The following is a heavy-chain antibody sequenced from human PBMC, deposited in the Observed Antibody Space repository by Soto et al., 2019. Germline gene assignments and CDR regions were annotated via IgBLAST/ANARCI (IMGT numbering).Heavy chain of an antibody. J-gene: IGHJ6*03. V-gene: IGHV1-8*02. CDR1: GYSFTTYG. Sequence: GASVKVSCKASGYSFTTYGISWVRQAPGQGLEWMGWMSTNNGNTNYAEKFQGRVTMTRNTSISTAYMELSSLRSEDTAVYYCARRITMVRGVPLGYYYYYMDVWGKGTTVTVSS. CDR2: MSTNNGNT. CDR3: ARRITMVRGVPLGYYYYYMDV. D-gene: IGHD3-10*01.